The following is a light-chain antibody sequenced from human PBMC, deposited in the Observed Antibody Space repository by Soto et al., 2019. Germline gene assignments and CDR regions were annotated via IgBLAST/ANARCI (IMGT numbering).Light chain of an antibody. CDR1: SSDVCAYNY. CDR2: EVS. J-gene: IGLJ3*02. CDR3: RSYTGGSTWV. V-gene: IGLV2-14*01. Sequence: QSALTQRASVSGSPGQSVTISCTGTSSDVCAYNYVSWYQQHPGKSTILMIYEVSNRPSGVSNRFTGAKSGNTASLTICGRQVEDEGDYYFRSYTGGSTWVFGGGTKVPVL.